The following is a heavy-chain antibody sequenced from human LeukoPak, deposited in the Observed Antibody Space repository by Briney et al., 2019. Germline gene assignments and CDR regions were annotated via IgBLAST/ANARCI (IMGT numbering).Heavy chain of an antibody. CDR3: AKWEIRLDAFDI. CDR2: ISSSGSTI. Sequence: GGSLRLSCTASGFTFGDYAMTWVRQAPGKGLEWVSYISSSGSTIYYADSVKGRFTISRDNSKNTLYLQMNSLRAEDTAVYYCAKWEIRLDAFDIWGQGTLVTVSP. CDR1: GFTFGDYA. J-gene: IGHJ3*02. D-gene: IGHD1-26*01. V-gene: IGHV3-23*01.